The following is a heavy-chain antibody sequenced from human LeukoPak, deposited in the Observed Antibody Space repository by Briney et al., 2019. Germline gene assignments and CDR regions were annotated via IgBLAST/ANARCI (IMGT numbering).Heavy chain of an antibody. V-gene: IGHV4-61*09. Sequence: SETLSLTCSVSGGSISSGSSSWTWIRQPAGKGLEWIGHIYTSGNTNYNPSLKSRVTISVDTSKNQFSLRLSSVTAADTAVYYCAREPYITVIRGYGPSRPYTCFDSWGQGTLVTVSS. CDR3: AREPYITVIRGYGPSRPYTCFDS. D-gene: IGHD3-10*01. J-gene: IGHJ5*01. CDR1: GGSISSGSSS. CDR2: IYTSGNT.